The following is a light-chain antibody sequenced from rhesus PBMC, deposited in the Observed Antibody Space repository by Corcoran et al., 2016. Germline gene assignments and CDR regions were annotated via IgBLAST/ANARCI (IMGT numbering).Light chain of an antibody. CDR3: QKYSSSPYS. J-gene: IGKJ2*01. CDR2: GAS. CDR1: QSVSSS. V-gene: IGKV3-53*01. Sequence: QVILTQSPATLSLSPGERATLSCRASQSVSSSLAWYQQKPGQAPRLLIYGASSRATGIPDRFSGSGSGTEFTLTISSLEPEEFAVYYCQKYSSSPYSFGQGTKVEIK.